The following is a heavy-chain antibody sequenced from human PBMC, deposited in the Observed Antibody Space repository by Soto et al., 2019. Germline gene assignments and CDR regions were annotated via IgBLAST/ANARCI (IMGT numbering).Heavy chain of an antibody. CDR3: ARGNCSSPNCYSFSGYYGMDV. CDR2: IYTSGST. D-gene: IGHD2-2*01. Sequence: SETLSLTCTVSGGSISSYYWSWIRQPAGKGLEWIGRIYTSGSTNYNPSLKSRATMSLDTSKNQFSLKLTSVTAADTALYYCARGNCSSPNCYSFSGYYGMDVWGQGTTVTVSS. V-gene: IGHV4-4*07. CDR1: GGSISSYY. J-gene: IGHJ6*02.